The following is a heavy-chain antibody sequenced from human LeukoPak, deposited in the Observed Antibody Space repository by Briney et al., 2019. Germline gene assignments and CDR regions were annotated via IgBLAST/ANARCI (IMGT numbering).Heavy chain of an antibody. CDR2: ISYEGSIK. CDR1: GFTFISYG. Sequence: GGSLRLSCSASGFTFISYGMHWVRQAPGKGLEWVALISYEGSIKYYADSVKGRFTISRDNSKSTLYLQMNSLRAEDTAVYHCAKDSSIAVRLEDYWGQGTLVTVSS. V-gene: IGHV3-30*18. CDR3: AKDSSIAVRLEDY. J-gene: IGHJ4*02. D-gene: IGHD6-6*01.